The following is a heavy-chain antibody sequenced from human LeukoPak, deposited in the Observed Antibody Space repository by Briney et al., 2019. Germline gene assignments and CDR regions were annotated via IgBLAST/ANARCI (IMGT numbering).Heavy chain of an antibody. J-gene: IGHJ6*02. CDR3: ARDPPYGSGSIAPHVYYYYYYGMDV. Sequence: PSPRVTSHASGYTFTNYGISSVRQAPGQGLEWLGWISAYNGNTTYAQKLQGRVTMTTDTSTSTAYMELRSLRSDDTAVYYCARDPPYGSGSIAPHVYYYYYYGMDVWGQGTTVTVSS. CDR2: ISAYNGNT. V-gene: IGHV1-18*01. D-gene: IGHD3-10*01. CDR1: GYTFTNYG.